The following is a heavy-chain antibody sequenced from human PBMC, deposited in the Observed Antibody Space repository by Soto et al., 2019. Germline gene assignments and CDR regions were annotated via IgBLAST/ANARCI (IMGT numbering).Heavy chain of an antibody. CDR3: AKDWYCSGGSCYSNDY. CDR1: GFTFSSYG. CDR2: ISYDGSNK. J-gene: IGHJ4*02. V-gene: IGHV3-30*18. Sequence: QVQLVESGGGVVQPGRSLRLSCAASGFTFSSYGMHWVRQAPGKGLEWVAVISYDGSNKYYADSVKGRFTISRDNSKNTLYQQMNSLRAEDTAVYYCAKDWYCSGGSCYSNDYWGQGTLVTVSS. D-gene: IGHD2-15*01.